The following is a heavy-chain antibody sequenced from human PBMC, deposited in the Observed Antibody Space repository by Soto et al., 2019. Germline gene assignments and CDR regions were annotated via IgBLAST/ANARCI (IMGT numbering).Heavy chain of an antibody. V-gene: IGHV4-39*07. CDR1: GGLVSSGNYY. J-gene: IGHJ6*02. CDR2: VYYSGTT. CDR3: ARGRVKGYRYGLNYYYYYGMDV. D-gene: IGHD5-18*01. Sequence: SETLSLTCTVSGGLVSSGNYYWDWIRQSPGKGLEWIGNVYYSGTTSYNPSLKSRAIISVDTSKNQFSLKLSSVTAADTAVYYCARGRVKGYRYGLNYYYYYGMDVWGQGTTVNVSS.